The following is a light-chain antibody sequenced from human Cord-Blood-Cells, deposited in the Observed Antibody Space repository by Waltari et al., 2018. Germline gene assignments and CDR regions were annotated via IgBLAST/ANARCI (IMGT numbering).Light chain of an antibody. CDR3: SSYTSSSALV. CDR1: SSDVGGYNY. Sequence: QSALTQPASVSGSPGQSITISCTGTSSDVGGYNYVSWYQQHPGKAPNLMIYDVSKRPSGVSNRISGYKSGNTASLTISGLQAEDEADYYCSSYTSSSALVFGTGTKVTVL. CDR2: DVS. J-gene: IGLJ1*01. V-gene: IGLV2-14*01.